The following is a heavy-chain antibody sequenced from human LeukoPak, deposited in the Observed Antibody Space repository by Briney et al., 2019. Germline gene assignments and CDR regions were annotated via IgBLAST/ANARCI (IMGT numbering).Heavy chain of an antibody. CDR1: DDSIAMYY. J-gene: IGHJ4*02. CDR3: ARDVSRDYYGSGSAFDY. CDR2: VDHTGST. D-gene: IGHD3-10*01. V-gene: IGHV4-59*01. Sequence: PSETLSLTCSVSDDSIAMYYWTWIRQPPGKGLEWIGYVDHTGSTNFNPSLNGRVSISRDTTKNLFSLRLRSVTAADTAVYYCARDVSRDYYGSGSAFDYWGQGTLVTVSS.